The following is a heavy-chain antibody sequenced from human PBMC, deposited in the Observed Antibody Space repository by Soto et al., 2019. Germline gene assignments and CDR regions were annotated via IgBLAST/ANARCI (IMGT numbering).Heavy chain of an antibody. Sequence: PGESQKISCQGSGYRFTSYLISWVRQMPGKGLEWMGRIDPSDSYTNYSPSFQGHVTISADKSISTAYLQWSSLKASDTAMYYCASSPRGYCSSTSCRELGNYYGMDVWGQGTTVTVSS. D-gene: IGHD2-2*01. V-gene: IGHV5-10-1*01. CDR2: IDPSDSYT. CDR1: GYRFTSYL. J-gene: IGHJ6*02. CDR3: ASSPRGYCSSTSCRELGNYYGMDV.